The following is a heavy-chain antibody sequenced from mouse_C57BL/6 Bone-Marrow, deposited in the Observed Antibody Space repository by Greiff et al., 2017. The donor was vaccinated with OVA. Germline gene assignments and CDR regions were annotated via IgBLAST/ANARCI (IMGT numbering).Heavy chain of an antibody. J-gene: IGHJ4*01. V-gene: IGHV3-6*01. CDR2: ISYDGSN. D-gene: IGHD2-14*01. Sequence: ESGPGLVKPSQSLSLTCSVTGYSITSGYYWNWIRQFPGNKLEWMGYISYDGSNNYNPSLKNRISITRDTSKNQFFLKLNSVTTEDTATYYCARVGYCYAMDYWGQGTSVTVSS. CDR1: GYSITSGYY. CDR3: ARVGYCYAMDY.